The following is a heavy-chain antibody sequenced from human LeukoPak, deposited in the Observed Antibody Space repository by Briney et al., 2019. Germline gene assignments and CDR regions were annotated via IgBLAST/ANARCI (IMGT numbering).Heavy chain of an antibody. V-gene: IGHV1-69*13. D-gene: IGHD5-12*01. CDR2: IIPIFGTA. CDR3: ARDPAGAYIVATQGYGMDV. J-gene: IGHJ6*02. Sequence: GASVKVSCKASGGTFSSYAISWVRQAPGQGLEWMGGIIPIFGTANYAQKFQGRVTITADESASTAYMELSSLRSEDTAVYYCARDPAGAYIVATQGYGMDVWGQGTTVTVSS. CDR1: GGTFSSYA.